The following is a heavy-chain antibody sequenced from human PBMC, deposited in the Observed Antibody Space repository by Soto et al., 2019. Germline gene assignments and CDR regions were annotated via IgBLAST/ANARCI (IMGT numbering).Heavy chain of an antibody. CDR2: IYHSGST. D-gene: IGHD6-25*01. Sequence: QLQLQESGSGLVKPSQTLSLTCAVSGGSISSGGYSWSWIRQPPGKGLEWIGYIYHSGSTYYNPSLKSRVTISVDRSKNQFSLKLSSVTAADTAVYYCARYSRSTGVAATVRSILGQFDYWGQGTLVTVSS. CDR3: ARYSRSTGVAATVRSILGQFDY. CDR1: GGSISSGGYS. V-gene: IGHV4-30-2*01. J-gene: IGHJ4*02.